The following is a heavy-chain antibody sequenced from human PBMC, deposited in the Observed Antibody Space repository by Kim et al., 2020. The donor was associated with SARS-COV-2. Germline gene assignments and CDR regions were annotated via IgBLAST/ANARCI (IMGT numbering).Heavy chain of an antibody. CDR1: GFTFSSYA. J-gene: IGHJ6*02. Sequence: GGSLRLSCAASGFTFSSYAMSWVRQAPGKGLEWVSAISGSGGSTYYADSVKGRFTISRDNSKNTLYLQMNSLRAEDTAVYYCAKVESSGPRPYYYYGMDVWGQGTTVTVSS. D-gene: IGHD6-19*01. V-gene: IGHV3-23*01. CDR2: ISGSGGST. CDR3: AKVESSGPRPYYYYGMDV.